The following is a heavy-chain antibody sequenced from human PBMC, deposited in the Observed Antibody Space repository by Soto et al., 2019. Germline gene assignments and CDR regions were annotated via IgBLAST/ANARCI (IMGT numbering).Heavy chain of an antibody. V-gene: IGHV3-7*05. J-gene: IGHJ4*02. Sequence: PGGSLRLSCAASGFTFSSYWMSWVRQAPGKGLEWVANIKQDGSEKYYVDSVKGRFTISRDNAKNSLYLQMNSLRAEDTAVYYCAREEWNDYGDYYFDYWGQGTLVTVSS. D-gene: IGHD4-17*01. CDR1: GFTFSSYW. CDR3: AREEWNDYGDYYFDY. CDR2: IKQDGSEK.